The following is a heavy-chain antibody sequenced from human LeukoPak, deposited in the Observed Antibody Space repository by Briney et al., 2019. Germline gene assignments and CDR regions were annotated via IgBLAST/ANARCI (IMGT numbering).Heavy chain of an antibody. D-gene: IGHD3-16*01. J-gene: IGHJ6*03. V-gene: IGHV4-34*01. Sequence: SETLSLTCAVYGGSFSGYYWSWIRQPPGKGLEWIGEINHSGSTNYNPSLKSRVTISVDTSKNQFSLKLSSVTAADTAVYYCARHLGRDYSPWDYYYYMDVWGKGTTVTISS. CDR3: ARHLGRDYSPWDYYYYMDV. CDR1: GGSFSGYY. CDR2: INHSGST.